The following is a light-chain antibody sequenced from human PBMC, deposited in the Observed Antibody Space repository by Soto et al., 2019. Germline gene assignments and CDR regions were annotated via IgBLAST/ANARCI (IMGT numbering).Light chain of an antibody. CDR3: QQYNSYLYT. CDR2: KAS. V-gene: IGKV1-5*03. Sequence: DIQMTQSPSTLSASLAYRFTITCLASQSISSWLAWYQQKPGKAPKLLIYKASSLESGVPSRFSGSGSGTEFTLTISSLQPDDFATYYCQQYNSYLYTFGQGTRLEIK. J-gene: IGKJ5*01. CDR1: QSISSW.